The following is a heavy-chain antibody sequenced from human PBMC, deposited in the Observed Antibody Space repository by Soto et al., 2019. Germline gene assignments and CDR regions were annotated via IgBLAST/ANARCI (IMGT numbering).Heavy chain of an antibody. CDR3: ARCQEGVVAMH. CDR2: VKDGGHT. D-gene: IGHD5-12*01. Sequence: QVQLQQWGAGLLKPSETLSLNCAVTGGSLSGYYWSWIRQPPGKGLEWIGEVKDGGHTNYSPSLRGRLTLSADTSTNQFSLRLNTVAAADTGVCYCARCQEGVVAMHWDQGSLVSLS. V-gene: IGHV4-34*01. J-gene: IGHJ1*01. CDR1: GGSLSGYY.